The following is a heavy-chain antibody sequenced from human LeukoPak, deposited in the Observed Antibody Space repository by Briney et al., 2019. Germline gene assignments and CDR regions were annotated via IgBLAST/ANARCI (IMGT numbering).Heavy chain of an antibody. V-gene: IGHV1-2*02. CDR3: AKDGEVRQGHCSTTSCPVDY. CDR1: GYTFTAYS. J-gene: IGHJ4*02. D-gene: IGHD2-2*01. CDR2: LNPNSGDT. Sequence: ASVKVSCKASGYTFTAYSMHWVRQAPGQGLEYMGWLNPNSGDTNYAQKFQGRVTMTRDTSMSTAYMELSGLRFDDTAVYYCAKDGEVRQGHCSTTSCPVDYWGQGTLITVSS.